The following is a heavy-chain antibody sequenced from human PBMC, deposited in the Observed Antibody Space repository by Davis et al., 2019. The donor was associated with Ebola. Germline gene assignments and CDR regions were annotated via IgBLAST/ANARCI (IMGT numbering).Heavy chain of an antibody. Sequence: SETLSLTRAVYGGSFSGYYWSWIRQPPGKGLEWIGEINHSGSTNYNPSLKSRVTISVDTSKNQFSLKLSSVTAADTAVYYCARGNYVWGSYRYVAYYYYGMDVWGQGTTVTVSS. D-gene: IGHD3-16*02. CDR1: GGSFSGYY. CDR3: ARGNYVWGSYRYVAYYYYGMDV. J-gene: IGHJ6*02. CDR2: INHSGST. V-gene: IGHV4-34*01.